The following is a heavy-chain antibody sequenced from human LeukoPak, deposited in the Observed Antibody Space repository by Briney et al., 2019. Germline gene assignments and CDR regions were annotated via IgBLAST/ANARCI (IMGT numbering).Heavy chain of an antibody. V-gene: IGHV3-13*01. Sequence: GGSLRLSCAASGFTFSDHAMHWVRQAPGKGLGWVSAVGIAADTFYPGSVKGRFTISRENAKNSLYPQMNSLRVEDTAVYYCVRQKKSHGNFDYWGQGTLVTVSS. D-gene: IGHD1-26*01. CDR2: VGIAADT. J-gene: IGHJ4*02. CDR1: GFTFSDHA. CDR3: VRQKKSHGNFDY.